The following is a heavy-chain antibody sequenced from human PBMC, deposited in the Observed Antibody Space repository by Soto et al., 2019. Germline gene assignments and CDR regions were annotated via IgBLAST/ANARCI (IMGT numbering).Heavy chain of an antibody. D-gene: IGHD3-10*01. CDR3: ATSYGSGYRAFDF. CDR1: GDTFNFYS. Sequence: QVQLVQSGAEVKRPGSSVKVSCKASGDTFNFYSINWVRQAPGLGLEWMGRVNPILSMSDYAQRFQGRVTMTADKSTSTAYMELSGLISEDTAIYYCATSYGSGYRAFDFWGQGALVTVSS. CDR2: VNPILSMS. V-gene: IGHV1-69*04. J-gene: IGHJ4*02.